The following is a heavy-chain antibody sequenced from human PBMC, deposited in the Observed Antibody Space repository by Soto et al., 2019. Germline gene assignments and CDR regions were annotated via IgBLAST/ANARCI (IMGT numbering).Heavy chain of an antibody. Sequence: PGGSLRLSGAASVFTVTFYALSWVRQGPGKGLQWVSGITGSGDITYYADSVKDRFTISRDNSKNTLYLQMNSLRAEDTAVYYCAKEEDSGGYKGFSFDFWGQGALVSVSS. D-gene: IGHD3-22*01. V-gene: IGHV3-23*01. CDR2: ITGSGDIT. CDR1: VFTVTFYA. CDR3: AKEEDSGGYKGFSFDF. J-gene: IGHJ4*02.